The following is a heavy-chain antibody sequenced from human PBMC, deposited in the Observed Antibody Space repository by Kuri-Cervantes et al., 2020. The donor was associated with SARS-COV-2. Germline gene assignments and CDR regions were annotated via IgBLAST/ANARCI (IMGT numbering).Heavy chain of an antibody. CDR3: ARDRRTLSDYYGMDV. CDR1: GYTFTGYY. CDR2: INPNSGGT. Sequence: ASVKVSCKASGYTFTGYYMHWVRQAPGQGLEWMGWINPNSGGTNYAQKFQGWVTMSRDTSISTAYMELSRLRSDDTAVYYCARDRRTLSDYYGMDVWGQGTTVTVSS. J-gene: IGHJ6*02. D-gene: IGHD1-14*01. V-gene: IGHV1-2*04.